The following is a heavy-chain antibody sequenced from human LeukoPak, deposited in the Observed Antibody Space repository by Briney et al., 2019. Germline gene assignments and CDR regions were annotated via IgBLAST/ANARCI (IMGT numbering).Heavy chain of an antibody. CDR3: AKSFGYSRSWFDN. Sequence: PGGSLRLSCAASGLTFSSYAMSWVCQAPGKGLEWVSGISGNGGGTYYADSVTGRFTISRDNSKNTLYLQMNSLRVGDTAVYYCAKSFGYSRSWFDNWGQGTMVTVSS. CDR1: GLTFSSYA. D-gene: IGHD6-13*01. V-gene: IGHV3-23*01. J-gene: IGHJ4*02. CDR2: ISGNGGGT.